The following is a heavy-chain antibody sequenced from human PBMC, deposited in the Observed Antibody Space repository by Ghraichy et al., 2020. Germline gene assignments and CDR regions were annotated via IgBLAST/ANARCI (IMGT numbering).Heavy chain of an antibody. J-gene: IGHJ6*02. CDR3: AREGYDYIWGSYRFYYYGMDV. CDR2: IWYDGSNK. D-gene: IGHD3-16*02. Sequence: GGSLRLSCAASGFTFSSYGMHWVRQAPGKGLEWVAVIWYDGSNKYYADSVKGRFTISRDNSKNTLYLQMNSLRAEDTAVYYCAREGYDYIWGSYRFYYYGMDVWGQGTTVTVSS. V-gene: IGHV3-33*01. CDR1: GFTFSSYG.